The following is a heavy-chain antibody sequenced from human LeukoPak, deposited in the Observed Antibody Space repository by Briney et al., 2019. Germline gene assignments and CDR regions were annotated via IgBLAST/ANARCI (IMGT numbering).Heavy chain of an antibody. J-gene: IGHJ6*03. CDR2: IYYSGST. V-gene: IGHV4-38-2*02. CDR3: ARDGGYNYGYDYYYMDV. CDR1: GYSISSGYY. D-gene: IGHD5-18*01. Sequence: SETLSLTCTVSGYSISSGYYWGWIRQPPGKGLEWIGSIYYSGSTHYNPSLKSRVTISVDTSKNQFSLKLSSVTAADTAVYYCARDGGYNYGYDYYYMDVWGKGTTVTISS.